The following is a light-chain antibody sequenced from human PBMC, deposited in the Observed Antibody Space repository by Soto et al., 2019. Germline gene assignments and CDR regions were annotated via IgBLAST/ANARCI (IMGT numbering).Light chain of an antibody. V-gene: IGLV1-44*01. CDR1: RSNVGRNS. CDR3: AAWDDSLNAWV. CDR2: SHD. Sequence: QSVVTQPLSASQTPGQGVTISCSGTRSNVGRNSVNWYHHVPGTAPKLLIYSHDQRPSGVPDRISGSRSGSSASLAISGLQPEDEGFYYCAAWDDSLNAWVFGGGTKLTVL. J-gene: IGLJ3*02.